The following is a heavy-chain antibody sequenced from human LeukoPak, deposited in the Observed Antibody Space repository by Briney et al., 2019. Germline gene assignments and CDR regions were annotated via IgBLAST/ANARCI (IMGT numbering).Heavy chain of an antibody. CDR2: IIDSSDIT. CDR1: GFTVSSYG. D-gene: IGHD3-16*01. V-gene: IGHV3-23*01. J-gene: IGHJ6*03. CDR3: AKLGGQEVYNYYVGV. Sequence: GGSLRLFCAASGFTVSSYGMHWVRQAPGKGLEWVSGIIDSSDITYYANSVKGCFTISRDNSKNTLYLQMNSLRAEDTAVYYCAKLGGQEVYNYYVGVWGKGTTVAVSS.